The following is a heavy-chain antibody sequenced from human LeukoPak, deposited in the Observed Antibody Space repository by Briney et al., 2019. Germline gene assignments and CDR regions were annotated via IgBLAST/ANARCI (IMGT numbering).Heavy chain of an antibody. CDR3: ARAPRYGDLDY. D-gene: IGHD4-17*01. CDR2: ISSSSSYI. CDR1: GVTFSTYS. J-gene: IGHJ4*02. Sequence: PGGSLRLSCAPSGVTFSTYSMKWGRQAPGKGLEWGSSISSSSSYIYYADSVKGRFTISRDNANSSLYLQMNSLRAENTAVYYCARAPRYGDLDYWGQGTLVTVSS. V-gene: IGHV3-21*01.